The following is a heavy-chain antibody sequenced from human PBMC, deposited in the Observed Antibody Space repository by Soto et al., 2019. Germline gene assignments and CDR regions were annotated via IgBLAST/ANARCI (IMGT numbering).Heavy chain of an antibody. CDR1: GGSFSGYY. D-gene: IGHD6-6*01. Sequence: PSETLSLTCAVYGGSFSGYYWSWIRQPPGKGLEWIGEINHSGSTNYNPFLKSRVTISVDTSKNQFSLKLSSVTAADTAVYYCARGEVRYSSSWVGSGAFDIWGQGTMVTVSS. J-gene: IGHJ3*02. CDR2: INHSGST. V-gene: IGHV4-34*01. CDR3: ARGEVRYSSSWVGSGAFDI.